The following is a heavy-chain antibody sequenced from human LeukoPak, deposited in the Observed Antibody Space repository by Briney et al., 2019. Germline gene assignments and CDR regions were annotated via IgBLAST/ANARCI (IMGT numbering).Heavy chain of an antibody. CDR1: GYTFTSYG. V-gene: IGHV1-18*01. Sequence: GASVKVSCKASGYTFTSYGISWVRQAPGQGLEWMGWISAYNGNTNYAQKLQGRVTMTTDTSTSTVYMELRSLRSDDTAVYYCARDQEQLVRSSIPNFDYWGQGTLVTVSS. J-gene: IGHJ4*02. CDR3: ARDQEQLVRSSIPNFDY. D-gene: IGHD6-13*01. CDR2: ISAYNGNT.